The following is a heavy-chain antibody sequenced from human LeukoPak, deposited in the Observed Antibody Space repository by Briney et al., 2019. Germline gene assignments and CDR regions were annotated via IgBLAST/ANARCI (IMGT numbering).Heavy chain of an antibody. Sequence: GASVNVSCTASGYTFTTYRLDWVRQAPGQSLEWMGFINPSDGSTYYVQRFQGRVAMTSDTSTSTVYMELSGLRSEDTALYFCARDSWGSFLDWGQGTLVTVSS. J-gene: IGHJ4*02. V-gene: IGHV1-46*01. CDR2: INPSDGST. CDR1: GYTFTTYR. D-gene: IGHD3-16*01. CDR3: ARDSWGSFLD.